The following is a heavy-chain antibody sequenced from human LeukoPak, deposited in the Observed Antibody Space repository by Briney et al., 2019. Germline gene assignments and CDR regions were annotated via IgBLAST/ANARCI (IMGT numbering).Heavy chain of an antibody. J-gene: IGHJ3*02. CDR3: ASLKNYYDSSGYLVTDAFDI. Sequence: ASVKVSCKASGYTFTTYNINWVRQAQGHGLEWMGWISGYNGNTNYAQKLQGRVPMTTDTSTSTAYLELRSLKSDDTAVYYCASLKNYYDSSGYLVTDAFDIWGQGTMVTVSS. D-gene: IGHD3-22*01. CDR2: ISGYNGNT. CDR1: GYTFTTYN. V-gene: IGHV1-18*01.